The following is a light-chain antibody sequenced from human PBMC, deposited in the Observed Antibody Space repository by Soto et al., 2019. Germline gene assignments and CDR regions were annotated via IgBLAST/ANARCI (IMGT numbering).Light chain of an antibody. CDR2: MAS. J-gene: IGKJ4*01. V-gene: IGKV1-5*03. CDR1: QSISSW. CDR3: QQYNIYPP. Sequence: DIQLTQSPSPLSASVGDRVTITCRASQSISSWLAWYQQKPGKAPKLLIYMASSLESGVPSRFSGSGSGTEFTLTISSLQPDDFATYYCQQYNIYPPFGGGTKVEIK.